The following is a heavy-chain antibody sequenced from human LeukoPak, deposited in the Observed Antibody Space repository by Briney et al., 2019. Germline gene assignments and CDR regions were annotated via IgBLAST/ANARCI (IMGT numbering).Heavy chain of an antibody. CDR2: IRSKINSYAT. CDR3: TSDIVVVAAATEPAFDI. D-gene: IGHD2-15*01. J-gene: IGHJ3*02. CDR1: GFTFSGSA. Sequence: GGSLRLSCAASGFTFSGSATHWVRQASGKGLEWVGRIRSKINSYATAYAASVKGRFTISRDDSKNTVYLQMNSLKTEDTAVYYCTSDIVVVAAATEPAFDIWGQGTMVTVSS. V-gene: IGHV3-73*01.